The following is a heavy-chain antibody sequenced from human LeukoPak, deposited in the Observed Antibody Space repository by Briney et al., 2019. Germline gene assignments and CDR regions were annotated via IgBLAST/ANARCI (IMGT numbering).Heavy chain of an antibody. Sequence: PSETLSLTCTVSGGSISSGGYYWSWIRQQPGKGLEWIGYIYYNGNTYYNPSLKSRVTISVDTSKNQFSLHLRSVTAADTAVYYCAREAMVWGGQFDYWGQGTLVTVSS. J-gene: IGHJ4*02. CDR3: AREAMVWGGQFDY. CDR1: GGSISSGGYY. CDR2: IYYNGNT. D-gene: IGHD3-10*01. V-gene: IGHV4-31*03.